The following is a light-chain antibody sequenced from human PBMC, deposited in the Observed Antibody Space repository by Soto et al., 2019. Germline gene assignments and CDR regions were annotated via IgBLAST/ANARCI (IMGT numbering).Light chain of an antibody. J-gene: IGLJ2*01. Sequence: QSVLTQPASVSGSPGQWITISCTGSSSNVGGYNYVSWYQQHPGKAPKLMIYDDSNRPSGVSNRFSGSKSGTAASLTISGLHADEDADYCCTSYRSLSTVVFGGGTKLTVL. CDR2: DDS. V-gene: IGLV2-14*01. CDR1: SSNVGGYNY. CDR3: TSYRSLSTVV.